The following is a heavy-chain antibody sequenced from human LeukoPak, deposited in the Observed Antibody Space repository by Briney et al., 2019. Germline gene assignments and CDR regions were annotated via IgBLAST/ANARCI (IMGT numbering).Heavy chain of an antibody. CDR2: FDPEDGET. CDR3: ATWYYYDSSDYYLADY. J-gene: IGHJ4*02. Sequence: GASVKVSCKVSGYTLTEFSMHWVRQAPGKGLEWMGGFDPEDGETIYAQELQGRVTMTKDTSTGTAYMELSSLRSEDTAVYYCATWYYYDSSDYYLADYWGQGTLVTVSS. D-gene: IGHD3-22*01. V-gene: IGHV1-24*01. CDR1: GYTLTEFS.